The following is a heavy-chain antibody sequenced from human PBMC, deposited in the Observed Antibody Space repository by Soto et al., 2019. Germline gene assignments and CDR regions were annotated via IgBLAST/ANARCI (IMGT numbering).Heavy chain of an antibody. CDR3: ATSFRYFDN. CDR2: ISGRGTNT. CDR1: GSISTTTP. J-gene: IGHJ4*02. V-gene: IGHV3-23*01. Sequence: PVGSLRLSCAASGSISTTTPLSWVRQAPGKGLEWVSTISGRGTNTYYADSVKGRFIISRDNLKNTVNPQMNGLGVEDTAIYYCATSFRYFDNWGQGTRVTVSS.